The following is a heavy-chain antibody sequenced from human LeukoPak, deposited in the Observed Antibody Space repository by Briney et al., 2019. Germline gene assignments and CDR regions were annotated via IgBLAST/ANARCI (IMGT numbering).Heavy chain of an antibody. CDR2: ISGYNGNT. Sequence: GASVKVSFKAAGYTFASYGITWVRQAPGQGLERMGWISGYNGNTNYAQRLRGRVTMTTDIATSTSYMEMRSLRSDDTAVYYCAREELTGYSFLDCWGQGNLATVSS. J-gene: IGHJ4*02. V-gene: IGHV1-18*01. CDR1: GYTFASYG. D-gene: IGHD3-9*01. CDR3: AREELTGYSFLDC.